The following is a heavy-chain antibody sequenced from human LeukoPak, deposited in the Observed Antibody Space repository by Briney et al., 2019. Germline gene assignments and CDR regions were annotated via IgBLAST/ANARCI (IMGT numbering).Heavy chain of an antibody. V-gene: IGHV3-23*01. CDR1: GFTFSSYA. CDR3: AKNYRPWEPHGYYYYMDV. Sequence: GGSLRLSCAASGFTFSSYAMSWVRQAPGKGLEWVSAISGSGGSTYYADSVKGRFTISRDNSKNTLYLQMNSLRAEDTAVYDCAKNYRPWEPHGYYYYMDVWGKGTTVTVSS. CDR2: ISGSGGST. D-gene: IGHD1-26*01. J-gene: IGHJ6*03.